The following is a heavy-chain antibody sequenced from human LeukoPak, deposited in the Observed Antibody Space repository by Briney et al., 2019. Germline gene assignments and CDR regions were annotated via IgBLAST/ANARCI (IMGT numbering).Heavy chain of an antibody. CDR2: IYWNDCK. J-gene: IGHJ4*02. CDR3: VHRRYYYDSSGYYQDYYFDY. V-gene: IGHV2-5*01. Sequence: SGPTLVKPTQTLTLTCTFSGLSLSTSGVGVGWIRQPPGKALEWLALIYWNDCKRYSPSLKSRLTITKDTSKNQVVLTMTNMDPVDTATYYCVHRRYYYDSSGYYQDYYFDYWGQGTLVTVSS. CDR1: GLSLSTSGVG. D-gene: IGHD3-22*01.